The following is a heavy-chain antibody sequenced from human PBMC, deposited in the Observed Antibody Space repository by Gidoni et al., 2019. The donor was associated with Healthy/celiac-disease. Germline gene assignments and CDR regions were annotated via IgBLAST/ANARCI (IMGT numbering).Heavy chain of an antibody. Sequence: AASGFTFSSYWMHWVRQAPGKGLVWVSRINSDGSSTSYADSVKGRFTISRDNAKNTLYLQMNSLRAEDTAVYYCARVLRWFGELLGSDYWGQGTLVTVSS. CDR2: INSDGSST. J-gene: IGHJ4*02. V-gene: IGHV3-74*01. CDR1: GFTFSSYW. CDR3: ARVLRWFGELLGSDY. D-gene: IGHD3-10*01.